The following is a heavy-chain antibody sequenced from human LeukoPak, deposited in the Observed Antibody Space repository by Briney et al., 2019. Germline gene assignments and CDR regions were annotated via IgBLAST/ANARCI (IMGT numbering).Heavy chain of an antibody. CDR2: INADSSTI. Sequence: GGSLRLSCAASGFTFSSYWMSWVRQAPGKGLEWISYINADSSTIQYADSVRGRFTTSRDNAKNSLYLQMNSLRAEDTAVYYCVRDNSRGQSLGVIYWGQGSLVTVSS. CDR1: GFTFSSYW. V-gene: IGHV3-48*01. J-gene: IGHJ4*02. CDR3: VRDNSRGQSLGVIY. D-gene: IGHD3-22*01.